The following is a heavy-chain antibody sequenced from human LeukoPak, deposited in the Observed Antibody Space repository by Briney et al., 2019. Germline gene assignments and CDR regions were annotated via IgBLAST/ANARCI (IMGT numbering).Heavy chain of an antibody. D-gene: IGHD1-20*01. CDR1: GGSISSHY. CDR2: IYYSGST. V-gene: IGHV4-59*11. CDR3: AREGNWNDGYYYYYMDV. Sequence: SENLSLTCTVSGGSISSHYWSWIRQPPGKGLEWIGYIYYSGSTTYNPSLKSRVTISVDTSKNQFSLRLSSVTAADTAVYYCAREGNWNDGYYYYYMDVWGKGTTVTVSS. J-gene: IGHJ6*03.